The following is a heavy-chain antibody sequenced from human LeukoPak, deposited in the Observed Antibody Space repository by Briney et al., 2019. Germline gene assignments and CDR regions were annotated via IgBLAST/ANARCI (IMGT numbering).Heavy chain of an antibody. CDR1: ECTYG. CDR2: ISSSGSNT. D-gene: IGHD4-17*01. V-gene: IGHV3-23*01. J-gene: IGHJ4*02. Sequence: PGGSLRLSCAASECTYGMNWVRQAPGKGLECVSAISSSGSNTYYADSVKGRFTISRDNSKNTLYLQMNSLRAEDTAVYYCAKGFYGDSRNYIFDYWGQGALVTASS. CDR3: AKGFYGDSRNYIFDY.